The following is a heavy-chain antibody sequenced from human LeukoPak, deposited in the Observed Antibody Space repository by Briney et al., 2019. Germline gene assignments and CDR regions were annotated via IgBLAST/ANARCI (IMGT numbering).Heavy chain of an antibody. CDR2: ISSSSSYI. CDR3: ARVSGYCSSTSCFDY. CDR1: GFTFSSYS. D-gene: IGHD2-2*01. Sequence: GGSLRLSCAACGFTFSSYSMNWVRQAPGKGLEWVSSISSSSSYIYYADSVKGRFTISRDNAKNSLYLQMNSLRAEDTAVYYCARVSGYCSSTSCFDYWGQGTLVTVSS. J-gene: IGHJ4*02. V-gene: IGHV3-21*01.